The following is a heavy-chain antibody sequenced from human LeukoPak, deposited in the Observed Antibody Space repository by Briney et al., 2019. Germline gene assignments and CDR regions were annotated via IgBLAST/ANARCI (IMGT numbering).Heavy chain of an antibody. V-gene: IGHV5-51*01. J-gene: IGHJ4*02. Sequence: GESLKISCQGSGYSFTSYWIGWVRQMPGKGLEWMGIIHPGDSETRYRPSFQGQVTISADKSISTAYLQWSSLKASDTAMYYCARQLSPMLFGYGARRGYFDFWGQGTLVTVSS. CDR2: IHPGDSET. CDR3: ARQLSPMLFGYGARRGYFDF. CDR1: GYSFTSYW. D-gene: IGHD3-10*01.